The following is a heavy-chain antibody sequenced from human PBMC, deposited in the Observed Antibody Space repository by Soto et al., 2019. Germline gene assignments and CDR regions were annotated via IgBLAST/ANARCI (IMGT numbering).Heavy chain of an antibody. Sequence: SETLSLTCTVSGGSISSSSYYWGWIRQPPGKGLEWIGSIYYSGSTYYNPSLKSRVTISVDTSKNQFSLKLSSVTAADTAVYYCSRHVKSRGAAGINYYYYMDVWGKGTTVTVSS. CDR1: GGSISSSSYY. V-gene: IGHV4-39*01. J-gene: IGHJ6*03. CDR3: SRHVKSRGAAGINYYYYMDV. CDR2: IYYSGST. D-gene: IGHD6-13*01.